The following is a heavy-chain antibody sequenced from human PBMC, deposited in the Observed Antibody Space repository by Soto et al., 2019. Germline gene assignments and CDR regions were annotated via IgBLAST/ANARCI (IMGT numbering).Heavy chain of an antibody. Sequence: SVKVSCKASGFTFITSTVQWVRQARGQPLEWLGWIVVGSGNTIYAQNFQERVTFTRDESTSTAHMELSSLRAEDTAVYYCVKPLEADYYDSSGYLRALFDYWGQGTLVTVSS. D-gene: IGHD3-22*01. V-gene: IGHV1-58*01. CDR2: IVVGSGNT. CDR1: GFTFITST. CDR3: VKPLEADYYDSSGYLRALFDY. J-gene: IGHJ4*02.